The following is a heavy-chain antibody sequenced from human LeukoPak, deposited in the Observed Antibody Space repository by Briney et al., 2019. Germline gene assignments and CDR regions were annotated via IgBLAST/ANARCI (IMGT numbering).Heavy chain of an antibody. V-gene: IGHV3-21*01. CDR2: ISSSSSYI. CDR3: ERAGMYAIDWFDP. D-gene: IGHD2-8*01. Sequence: GGSLRLSCVASGFTLSSYSMDWVRQAPGKGLEWVSSISSSSSYIYYADSVKGRFTISRDNAKNSLYLQMNSLRAEDTGVYYCERAGMYAIDWFDPWGQGTLVTVSS. CDR1: GFTLSSYS. J-gene: IGHJ5*02.